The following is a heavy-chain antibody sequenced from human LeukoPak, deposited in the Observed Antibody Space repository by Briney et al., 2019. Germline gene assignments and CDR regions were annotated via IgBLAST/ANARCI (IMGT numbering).Heavy chain of an antibody. D-gene: IGHD3-10*01. V-gene: IGHV4-34*01. CDR2: NNHSGST. J-gene: IGHJ4*02. Sequence: SESLSLTCDGDGGSFSGYYWSWIRRRPWKGLECIRENNHSGSTNYTPSFKSRVTISVDTSKNQFSLKLSSVTAADTAVYYCARVESERDGSGSYSSIDYWGQGTLVTVSS. CDR3: ARVESERDGSGSYSSIDY. CDR1: GGSFSGYY.